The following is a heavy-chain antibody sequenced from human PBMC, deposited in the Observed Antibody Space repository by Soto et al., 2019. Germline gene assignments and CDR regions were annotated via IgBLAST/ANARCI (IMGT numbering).Heavy chain of an antibody. V-gene: IGHV1-46*01. D-gene: IGHD2-15*01. J-gene: IGHJ3*02. CDR1: GYTFTSYY. Sequence: ASVKVSCKASGYTFTSYYMHWVRQAPGQGLEWMGIINPSGGSTSYAQKFQGRVTMTRDTSTSTVYMELSSLRSEDTAVYYCARTDIVVVVAAGWGAFDIWGQGTMVTVSS. CDR3: ARTDIVVVVAAGWGAFDI. CDR2: INPSGGST.